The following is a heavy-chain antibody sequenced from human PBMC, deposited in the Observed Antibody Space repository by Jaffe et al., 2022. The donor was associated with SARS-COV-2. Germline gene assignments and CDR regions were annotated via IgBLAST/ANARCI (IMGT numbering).Heavy chain of an antibody. CDR1: GFTFSSYW. CDR3: ARGLDELSLAAALGAGYFDY. Sequence: EVQLVESGGGLVQPGGSLRLSCAASGFTFSSYWMSWVRQAPGKGLEWVANIKQDGSEKYYVDSVKGRFTISRDNAKNSLYLQMNSLRAEDTAVYYCARGLDELSLAAALGAGYFDYWGQGTLVTVSS. V-gene: IGHV3-7*01. J-gene: IGHJ4*02. CDR2: IKQDGSEK. D-gene: IGHD6-13*01.